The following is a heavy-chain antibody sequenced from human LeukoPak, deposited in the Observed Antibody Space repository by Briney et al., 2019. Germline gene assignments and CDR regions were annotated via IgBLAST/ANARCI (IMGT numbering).Heavy chain of an antibody. CDR3: ARDLNDFWSGYLFDY. Sequence: ASVKLSCKASGYPLTGYYMHWVRQAPGQGLEWMGWINPNSGDTNSAQNFQGRVTMTRDASINTAYMELSRLRSDDTAVYYCARDLNDFWSGYLFDYWGQGTLVTVSS. CDR2: INPNSGDT. CDR1: GYPLTGYY. V-gene: IGHV1-2*02. D-gene: IGHD3-3*01. J-gene: IGHJ4*02.